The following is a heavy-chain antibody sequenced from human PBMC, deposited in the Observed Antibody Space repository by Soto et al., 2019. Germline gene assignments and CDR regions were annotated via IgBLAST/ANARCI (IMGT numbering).Heavy chain of an antibody. CDR2: IRGNSGGT. CDR1: GLTLNTSS. V-gene: IGHV3-23*01. CDR3: AKDLGGGAAAYGMDV. D-gene: IGHD6-13*01. J-gene: IGHJ6*02. Sequence: GSLRRSCAALGLTLNTSSMNRVRQAPGRGLEWVSAIRGNSGGTSYADSVKGRFTISRDNSKNTLYLQMNSLRAEDTAVYYCAKDLGGGAAAYGMDVWGQGTTVTVSS.